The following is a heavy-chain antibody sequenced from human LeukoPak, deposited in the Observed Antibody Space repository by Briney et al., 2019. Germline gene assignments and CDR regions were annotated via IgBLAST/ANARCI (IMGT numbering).Heavy chain of an antibody. CDR1: GYTFTGYY. CDR3: AREGRGWFGELSPSYYYYYMDV. Sequence: GASVKVPCKASGYTFTGYYMHWVRQAPGQGLEWMGRINPNSGGTNYAQKFQGRVTMTRDTSISTAYMELSRLRSDDTAVYYCAREGRGWFGELSPSYYYYYMDVWGKGTTVTVSS. J-gene: IGHJ6*03. CDR2: INPNSGGT. D-gene: IGHD3-10*01. V-gene: IGHV1-2*06.